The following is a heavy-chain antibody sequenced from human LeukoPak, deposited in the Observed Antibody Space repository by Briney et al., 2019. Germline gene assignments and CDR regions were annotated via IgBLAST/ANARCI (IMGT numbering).Heavy chain of an antibody. V-gene: IGHV4-34*01. CDR1: GGSLSGYY. Sequence: SETLSLTCAVYGGSLSGYYWSWIRQPPGKGLEWIGEINHSGSTNYNPSLKSRVTISVDTSKNQFSLKLSSVTAADTAVYYCARGARIRNYYYDSSGYPYYFDYWGQGTLVTVSS. J-gene: IGHJ4*02. CDR2: INHSGST. D-gene: IGHD3-22*01. CDR3: ARGARIRNYYYDSSGYPYYFDY.